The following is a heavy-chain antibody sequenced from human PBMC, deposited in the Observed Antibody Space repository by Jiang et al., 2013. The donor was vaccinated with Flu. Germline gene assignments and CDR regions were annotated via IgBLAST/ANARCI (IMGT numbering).Heavy chain of an antibody. CDR2: IYHSGST. D-gene: IGHD1-26*01. CDR3: ARGGGWELPFFYYYYYGMDV. J-gene: IGHJ6*04. V-gene: IGHV4-38-2*01. Sequence: GPGLVKPSETLSLTCAVSGYSISSGYYWGWIRQPPGKGLEWIGSIYHSGSTYYNPSLKSRVTISVDTSKNQFSLKLSSVTAADTAVYYCARGGGWELPFFYYYYYGMDVWGKGTTVTVSS. CDR1: GYSISSGYY.